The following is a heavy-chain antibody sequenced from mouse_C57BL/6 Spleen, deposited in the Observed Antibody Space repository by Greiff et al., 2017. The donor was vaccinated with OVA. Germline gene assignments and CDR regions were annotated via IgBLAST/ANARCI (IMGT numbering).Heavy chain of an antibody. CDR1: GFTFSSYA. CDR3: ARENYSLYYFDY. J-gene: IGHJ2*01. D-gene: IGHD2-12*01. Sequence: EVKVVESGGGLVKPGGSLKLSCAASGFTFSSYAMSWVRQTPEKRLEWVATISDGGSYTYYPDNVKGRFTISRDNAKNNLYLQMSHLKSEDTAMYYCARENYSLYYFDYWGQGTTLTVSS. CDR2: ISDGGSYT. V-gene: IGHV5-4*01.